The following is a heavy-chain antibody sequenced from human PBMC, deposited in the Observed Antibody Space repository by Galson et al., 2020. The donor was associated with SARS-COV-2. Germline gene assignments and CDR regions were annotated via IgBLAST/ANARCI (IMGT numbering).Heavy chain of an antibody. CDR1: GFTFSNYA. V-gene: IGHV3-30*04. CDR2: ISYDGSNK. J-gene: IGHJ4*02. CDR3: ARVNYYGPGTYYLGLGDY. Sequence: GESLKISCAASGFTFSNYAMHWVRQAPGKGLEWVAVISYDGSNKYYADSVKGQFTISRDNSKNTLYLQMNSLRAEDTAVYYCARVNYYGPGTYYLGLGDYWGQGTLVTVSS. D-gene: IGHD3-10*01.